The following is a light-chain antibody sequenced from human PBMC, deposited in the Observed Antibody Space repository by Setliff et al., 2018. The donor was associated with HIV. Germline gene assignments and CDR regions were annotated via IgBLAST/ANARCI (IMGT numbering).Light chain of an antibody. CDR3: SSYASSNTLP. CDR1: NSDVGGYSY. Sequence: QSALTQPASVSGSPGQSITISCTGTNSDVGGYSYVSWYQQHPGKAPKLIIYEVRNRPSGVSNRFSGSKSGNTASLTISGLQPEDEADYYCSSYASSNTLPFGTGTKVTVL. J-gene: IGLJ1*01. CDR2: EVR. V-gene: IGLV2-14*01.